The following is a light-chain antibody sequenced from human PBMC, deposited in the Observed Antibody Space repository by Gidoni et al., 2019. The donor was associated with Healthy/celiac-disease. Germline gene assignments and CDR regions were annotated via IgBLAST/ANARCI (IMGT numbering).Light chain of an antibody. V-gene: IGKV4-1*01. CDR1: QSVLYSSNNKNY. CDR3: QQYYSTPRT. J-gene: IGKJ1*01. CDR2: WAS. Sequence: DIVMTQSPDSLALSLGARATIHCKSSQSVLYSSNNKNYLAWYQQKPGQPPKLLIYWASTRESGVPDRFSGSGSGTDFTLTISSLQAEDVAVYYCQQYYSTPRTFGQGTKVEIK.